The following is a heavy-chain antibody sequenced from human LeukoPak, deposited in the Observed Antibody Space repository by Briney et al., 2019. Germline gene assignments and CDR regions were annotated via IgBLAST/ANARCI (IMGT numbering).Heavy chain of an antibody. V-gene: IGHV3-21*01. J-gene: IGHJ4*02. CDR3: ARVVGIVVVPAAVDY. CDR1: GFTFSSYS. Sequence: GGSLRFSCAASGFTFSSYSMNWVRQAPGKGLEWVSSISSSSSYIYYADSVKGRFTISRDNSKNTLYLQMNSLRAEDTAVYYCARVVGIVVVPAAVDYWGQGTLATVSS. CDR2: ISSSSSYI. D-gene: IGHD2-2*01.